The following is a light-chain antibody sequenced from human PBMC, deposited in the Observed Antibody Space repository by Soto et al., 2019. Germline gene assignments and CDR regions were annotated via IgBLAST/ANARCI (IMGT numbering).Light chain of an antibody. V-gene: IGKV3-15*01. Sequence: EIVMTQSPATLSVSPGERPTLSCRASQSASSNLAWYQQKPGQAPRLLIYGTSTRATGVPARFSGSGSRTELPLPSGSLQSEDSAVYFLQQYNKWPLTFGGRTKVQIK. CDR3: QQYNKWPLT. J-gene: IGKJ4*01. CDR2: GTS. CDR1: QSASSN.